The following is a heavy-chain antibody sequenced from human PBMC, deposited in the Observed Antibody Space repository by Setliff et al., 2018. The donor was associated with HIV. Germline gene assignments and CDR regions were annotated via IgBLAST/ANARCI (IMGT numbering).Heavy chain of an antibody. CDR3: ARGITMISAGYYYSSMDV. Sequence: PSETLSLTCAVYGGSFSSYYWSWIRQPPGKGLEWIGEINHSGSTNYNPSLKSRVTISVDTSKNHFSLKLSSVTAADTAVYYCARGITMISAGYYYSSMDVWGKGTTVTVSS. J-gene: IGHJ6*03. V-gene: IGHV4-34*01. D-gene: IGHD3-22*01. CDR1: GGSFSSYY. CDR2: INHSGST.